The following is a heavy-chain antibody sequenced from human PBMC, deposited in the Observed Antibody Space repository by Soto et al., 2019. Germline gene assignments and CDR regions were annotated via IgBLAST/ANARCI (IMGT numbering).Heavy chain of an antibody. CDR1: DFAFRLHG. D-gene: IGHD3-10*01. Sequence: QVHLVESGGGVVQPGGSLTLSCSVYDFAFRLHGIHWVRHTPGKGLEWVAMIWHDGTRKYFRDSVRGRFTISRDSAKNKVYLQMNNLRGDDSALYFCARDRSSSYSYAMDLWGQGTTVTVSS. CDR3: ARDRSSSYSYAMDL. J-gene: IGHJ6*02. V-gene: IGHV3-33*01. CDR2: IWHDGTRK.